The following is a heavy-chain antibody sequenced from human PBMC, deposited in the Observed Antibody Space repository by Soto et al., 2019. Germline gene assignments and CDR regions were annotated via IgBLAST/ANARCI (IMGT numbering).Heavy chain of an antibody. J-gene: IGHJ6*02. V-gene: IGHV3-7*05. Sequence: EVQLVESGGGLVQPGGSLRLSCVASGFTFSSHWMTWVRQAPGKRLEWVANINQDGSEKNYVGSVKGRFTISRDNAKNSLYLQMNSLTAEDTAVYYCARGHYGMDVWGQGTTVTVSS. CDR1: GFTFSSHW. CDR2: INQDGSEK. CDR3: ARGHYGMDV.